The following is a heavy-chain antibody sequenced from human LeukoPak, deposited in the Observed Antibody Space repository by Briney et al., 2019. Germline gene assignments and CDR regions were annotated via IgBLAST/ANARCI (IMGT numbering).Heavy chain of an antibody. D-gene: IGHD1-26*01. V-gene: IGHV4-59*01. Sequence: PSETLSLTCTVSGGSISSYYWSWIRQPPGKGLAWIGYIFYTGSTNYNPSLKSRVTISVDTSKNQFSLKLSSVTAADSAVYYRARSRSSALEFDYWGQGTLVAVSS. CDR3: ARSRSSALEFDY. CDR1: GGSISSYY. CDR2: IFYTGST. J-gene: IGHJ4*02.